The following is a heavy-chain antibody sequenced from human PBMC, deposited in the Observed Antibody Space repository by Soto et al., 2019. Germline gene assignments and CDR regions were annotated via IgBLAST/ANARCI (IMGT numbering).Heavy chain of an antibody. CDR2: IIPIFGTA. CDR1: GGTFSSYA. J-gene: IGHJ6*02. Sequence: QVQLVQSGAEVKKPGSSVKVSCKASGGTFSSYAISWVRQAPGQGLEWMGGIIPIFGTANYAQKFQGRVTIPADESTSTAYMELSSLRSEDTAVYYCARVPDIVVVPAAIRFYYYYYGMDVWGQGTSVSVSS. CDR3: ARVPDIVVVPAAIRFYYYYYGMDV. D-gene: IGHD2-2*02. V-gene: IGHV1-69*01.